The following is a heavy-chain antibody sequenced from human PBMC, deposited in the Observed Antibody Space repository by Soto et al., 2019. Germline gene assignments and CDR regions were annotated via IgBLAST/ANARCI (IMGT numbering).Heavy chain of an antibody. CDR1: GFTFSRYD. CDR2: IGTSGDT. J-gene: IGHJ5*02. V-gene: IGHV3-13*04. D-gene: IGHD6-6*01. Sequence: EVQVVESGGGLVQPGGSLRLSCAASGFTFSRYDMHWVRQATGRGLEWVSGIGTSGDTYYAGSVKGRFTISRENAKNSVYLQMNSLRAGYTAVYYFSRGALGFDPWGQGTLVTVSS. CDR3: SRGALGFDP.